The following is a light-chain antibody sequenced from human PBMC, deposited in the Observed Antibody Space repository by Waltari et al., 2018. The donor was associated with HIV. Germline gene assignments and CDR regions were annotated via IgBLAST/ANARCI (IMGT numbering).Light chain of an antibody. CDR2: QDS. J-gene: IGLJ1*01. V-gene: IGLV3-1*01. CDR3: QAWDSSTSYV. Sequence: SYELTQQPSVSVSPGQTASITCSGDQLAHKSACCYQQKPGQSPGLVIYQDSKRPSGSPERFSGSNSGNTATLTISGTQAMDEADYYCQAWDSSTSYVFGTGTKVTVL. CDR1: QLAHKS.